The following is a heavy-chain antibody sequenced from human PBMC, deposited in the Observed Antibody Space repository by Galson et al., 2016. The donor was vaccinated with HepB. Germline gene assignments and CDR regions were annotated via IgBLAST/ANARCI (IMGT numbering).Heavy chain of an antibody. D-gene: IGHD1-26*01. CDR1: GFTLSSSA. Sequence: SLRLSCAASGFTLSSSAIHWVRQAPGKGLEWVAFISFDGTTKHYLDSVKGRFTISRDNSKDTIYLQMNSLRTEDTAAYYCARGRGSGSFLIDYWGQGNLVTVSS. J-gene: IGHJ4*02. CDR3: ARGRGSGSFLIDY. V-gene: IGHV3-30-3*01. CDR2: ISFDGTTK.